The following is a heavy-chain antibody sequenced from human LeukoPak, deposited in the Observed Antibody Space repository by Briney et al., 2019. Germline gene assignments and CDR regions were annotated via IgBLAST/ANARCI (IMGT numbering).Heavy chain of an antibody. V-gene: IGHV4-30-4*01. CDR3: ARAYYGSGSYWPLDY. CDR2: IYYSGST. J-gene: IGHJ4*02. Sequence: SETLSPTCTVSGGSISSGAYYWSWIRQPPGKGLEWIGYIYYSGSTYYNPSLKSRVTISVDTSKNQFSLKLSSVTAADTAVYYCARAYYGSGSYWPLDYWGQGTLVTVSS. CDR1: GGSISSGAYY. D-gene: IGHD3-10*01.